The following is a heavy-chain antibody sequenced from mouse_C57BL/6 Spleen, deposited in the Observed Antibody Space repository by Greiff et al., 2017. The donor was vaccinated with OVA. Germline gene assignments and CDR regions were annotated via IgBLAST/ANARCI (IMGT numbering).Heavy chain of an antibody. V-gene: IGHV5-17*01. CDR3: ARAYYSKGFDY. CDR1: GFTFSDYG. Sequence: DVKLVESGGGLVKPGGSLKLSCAASGFTFSDYGMHWVRQAPEKGLEWVAYISSGSSTIYYADTVKGRFTISRDNAKNTLFLQMTSLRSEDTAMYYCARAYYSKGFDYWGQGTTLTVSS. D-gene: IGHD2-5*01. J-gene: IGHJ2*01. CDR2: ISSGSSTI.